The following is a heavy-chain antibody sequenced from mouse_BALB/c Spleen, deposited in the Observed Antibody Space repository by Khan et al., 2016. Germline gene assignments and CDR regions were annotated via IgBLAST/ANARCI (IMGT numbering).Heavy chain of an antibody. CDR2: IHPGGGGS. Sequence: QVQLQQSGAELVRPGASVKLSCKAFGYTFTDYEMHWVKQTPVHGLEWIGAIHPGGGGSAYNQKFKGRSTLTADKSASTAYMQLSSLTSEDSAVCYCAKGLRDGHYFASWGQGTTLTVSS. D-gene: IGHD2-4*01. J-gene: IGHJ2*01. CDR3: AKGLRDGHYFAS. CDR1: GYTFTDYE. V-gene: IGHV1-15*01.